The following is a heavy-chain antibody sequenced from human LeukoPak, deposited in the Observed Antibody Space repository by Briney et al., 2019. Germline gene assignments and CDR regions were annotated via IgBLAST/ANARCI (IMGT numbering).Heavy chain of an antibody. CDR2: IYHSGST. CDR1: GGSFSGYY. D-gene: IGHD3-22*01. CDR3: ARHPRGTYDSSGYRGYYYYMDV. V-gene: IGHV4-34*01. Sequence: SETLSLTCAVYGGSFSGYYWSWIRQPPGKGLEWIGSIYHSGSTYYNPSLKSRVTISVDTSKNQFSLKLSSVTAADTALYYCARHPRGTYDSSGYRGYYYYMDVWGKGTTVTVSS. J-gene: IGHJ6*03.